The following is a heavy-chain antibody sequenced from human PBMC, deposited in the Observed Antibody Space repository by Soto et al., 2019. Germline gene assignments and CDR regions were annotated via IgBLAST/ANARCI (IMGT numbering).Heavy chain of an antibody. D-gene: IGHD6-6*01. CDR2: IYHSGTT. CDR1: GGSITSSFW. V-gene: IGHV4-4*02. J-gene: IGHJ6*02. CDR3: VRDLQTSLGMDV. Sequence: SETLSLTCAVSGGSITSSFWWSWVRQSPGKGLEWIGEIYHSGTTNYNLSLKSRVTISVDKSKNQFSLRLTSVTAADTAVYYCVRDLQTSLGMDVWGQGTSVTVSS.